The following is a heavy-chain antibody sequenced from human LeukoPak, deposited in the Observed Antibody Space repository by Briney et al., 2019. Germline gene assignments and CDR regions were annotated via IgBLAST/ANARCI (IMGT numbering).Heavy chain of an antibody. CDR3: AREVSYYDFWSGYEPYGMDV. CDR2: IKQDGSEK. D-gene: IGHD3-3*01. CDR1: GFTFSSYW. V-gene: IGHV3-7*03. J-gene: IGHJ6*02. Sequence: GGSLRLSCAASGFTFSSYWMSWVRQDPGKGLEWVANIKQDGSEKYYVDSVKGRFTISRDNAKNSLYLQMNSLRAEDTAVYYCAREVSYYDFWSGYEPYGMDVWGQGTTVTVSS.